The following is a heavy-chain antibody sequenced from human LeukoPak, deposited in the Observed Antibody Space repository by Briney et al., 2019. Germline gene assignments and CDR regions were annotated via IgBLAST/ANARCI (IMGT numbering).Heavy chain of an antibody. Sequence: GGSLRLSCAASGFTFSSYGMHWVRQAPGKGLEWVAVIWYDGSNKYYADSVKGRFTISRDNSKNTLYLQMNSLRAEDTAVYYCARDLFRTTGITIFGVVVPYLIDYWGQGTLVTVSS. D-gene: IGHD3-3*01. CDR2: IWYDGSNK. CDR1: GFTFSSYG. CDR3: ARDLFRTTGITIFGVVVPYLIDY. V-gene: IGHV3-33*01. J-gene: IGHJ4*02.